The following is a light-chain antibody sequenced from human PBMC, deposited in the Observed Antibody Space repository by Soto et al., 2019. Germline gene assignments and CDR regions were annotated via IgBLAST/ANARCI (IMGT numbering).Light chain of an antibody. CDR1: QDISNY. V-gene: IGKV1-33*01. CDR3: QQYDNLPFT. CDR2: DAS. Sequence: DIQMTQSPSSLSASVGDRVTNTCQASQDISNYLNWYQQKPGKAPKLLIYDASYLETGVPSRFSGSGSGTDFTFSISSLQPEDIATYYCQQYDNLPFTFGPGTKVDI. J-gene: IGKJ3*01.